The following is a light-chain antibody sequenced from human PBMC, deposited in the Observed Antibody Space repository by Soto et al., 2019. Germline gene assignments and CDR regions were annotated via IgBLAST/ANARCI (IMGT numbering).Light chain of an antibody. J-gene: IGKJ1*01. V-gene: IGKV3-15*01. CDR3: QQHDQGWT. CDR1: QSVRTK. Sequence: EMVMTQSQATLSVSLGERATLSCRASQSVRTKLVWYQQKPGQAPRLLIYGASTRATGIPARFSGSGSETEFTLTISSLQSENFAVYYCQQHDQGWTFGQGTKVEIK. CDR2: GAS.